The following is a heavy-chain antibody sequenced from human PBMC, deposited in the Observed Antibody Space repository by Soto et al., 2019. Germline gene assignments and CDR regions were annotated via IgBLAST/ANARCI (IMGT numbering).Heavy chain of an antibody. D-gene: IGHD3-16*02. CDR1: GESVSSGTYF. J-gene: IGHJ5*02. Sequence: PSETLSLTCTVSGESVSSGTYFWTWIRQLPGKGLEWIGYISYSGTTDFKPSLNSRVTLSIDTSTNHFSLRLSSVTAADTAVYYCVRYNYRSWVLDPWGQGTLVT. V-gene: IGHV4-61*03. CDR2: ISYSGTT. CDR3: VRYNYRSWVLDP.